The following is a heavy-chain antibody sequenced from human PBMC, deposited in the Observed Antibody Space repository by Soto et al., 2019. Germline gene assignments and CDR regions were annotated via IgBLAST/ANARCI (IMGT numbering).Heavy chain of an antibody. V-gene: IGHV4-59*12. D-gene: IGHD3-9*01. CDR1: GGSISSYY. CDR3: ARDVRKYDNYWYFDL. Sequence: SETLSLTCAVSGGSISSYYWSWIRQPPGKGLEWIGYIYYSGSTNYNPSLKSRVTISVDTSKNQFSLKLSSVTAADTAVYYCARDVRKYDNYWYFDLWGRGTLVTVSS. J-gene: IGHJ2*01. CDR2: IYYSGST.